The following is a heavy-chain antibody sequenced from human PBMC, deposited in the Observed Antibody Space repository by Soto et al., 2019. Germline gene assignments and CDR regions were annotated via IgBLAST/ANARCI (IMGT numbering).Heavy chain of an antibody. CDR3: ATRVDDRGWFVY. CDR1: CGAVRRTIYS. D-gene: IGHD5-12*01. Sequence: SASQYLTSTVSCGAVRRTIYSWAWIRQPPGKGLDWVGSLYSIVKTYRNPSLKSRGTMDDDSSKNELSLRLSSVTAADTAVYYCATRVDDRGWFVYWGVGTLVTVS. V-gene: IGHV4-39*01. J-gene: IGHJ4*02. CDR2: LYSIVKT.